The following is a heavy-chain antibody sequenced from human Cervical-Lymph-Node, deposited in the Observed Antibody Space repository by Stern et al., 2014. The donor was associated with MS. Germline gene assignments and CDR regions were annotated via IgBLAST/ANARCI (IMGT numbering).Heavy chain of an antibody. J-gene: IGHJ4*02. CDR1: GFSLSTSGLG. Sequence: GSGPALVKPTQTLTLTCTFSGFSLSTSGLGVGWIRQPPGEALEWLAYIYWDDQKRYSPSLKSRLTITKDTSKNQVVLTLTNVDPVDTATYYCAHRTAGPFDYWGQGTLVTVSS. CDR3: AHRTAGPFDY. V-gene: IGHV2-5*02. CDR2: IYWDDQK.